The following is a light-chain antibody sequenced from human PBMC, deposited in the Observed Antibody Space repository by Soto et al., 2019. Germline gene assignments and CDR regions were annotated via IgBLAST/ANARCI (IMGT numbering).Light chain of an antibody. CDR2: EVS. CDR1: SSDVGGYDY. V-gene: IGLV2-14*01. Sequence: QSVLTQPASVSGSPGQSITISCTGTSSDVGGYDYVSWYQLHPGKAPKLMVFEVSNRPSGVSYRFSGSKSGNTASLTISGLQAEDDADYFCSSYSVSTAYLFRTGTKVTV. J-gene: IGLJ1*01. CDR3: SSYSVSTAYL.